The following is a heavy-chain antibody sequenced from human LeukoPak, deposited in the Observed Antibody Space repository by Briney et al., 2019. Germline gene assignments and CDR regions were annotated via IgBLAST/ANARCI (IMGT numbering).Heavy chain of an antibody. D-gene: IGHD1-26*01. V-gene: IGHV1-18*01. Sequence: ASVTVSCKASGYTFSSYGISWVRQAPGQGLEWMGWISVYSGNTNYAQRFQDRVTMTTDTSTTTAYMELRSLRSDDTAMYYCARDANGVLGDYWGPGTLVTVSS. J-gene: IGHJ4*02. CDR2: ISVYSGNT. CDR1: GYTFSSYG. CDR3: ARDANGVLGDY.